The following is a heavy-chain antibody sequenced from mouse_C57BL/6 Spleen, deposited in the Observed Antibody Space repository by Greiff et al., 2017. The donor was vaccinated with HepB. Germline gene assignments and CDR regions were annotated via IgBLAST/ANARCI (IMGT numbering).Heavy chain of an antibody. Sequence: VHVKQSGPVLVKPGASVKMSCKASGYTFTDYYMNWVKQSHGKSLEWIGVINPYNGGTSYNQKFKGKATLTVDKSSSTAYMELNSLTSEDSAVYYCAREDGYYFDYWGQGTTLTVSS. D-gene: IGHD2-3*01. CDR3: AREDGYYFDY. J-gene: IGHJ2*01. CDR2: INPYNGGT. V-gene: IGHV1-19*01. CDR1: GYTFTDYY.